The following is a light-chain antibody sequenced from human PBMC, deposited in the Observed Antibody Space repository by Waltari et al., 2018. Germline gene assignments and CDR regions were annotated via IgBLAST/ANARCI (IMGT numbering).Light chain of an antibody. CDR2: GNN. CDR3: QSYDSTLSAVI. V-gene: IGLV1-40*01. CDR1: NSNIGERYE. J-gene: IGLJ2*01. Sequence: QSVLTQPPSVSGAPGQTVTISFSGTNSNIGERYEVTWYQRNPGSAPKVVIYGNNHRPSGVPDRYSGSKSGTSASLSITGLQADDEADYFCQSYDSTLSAVIFGGGTKLTVL.